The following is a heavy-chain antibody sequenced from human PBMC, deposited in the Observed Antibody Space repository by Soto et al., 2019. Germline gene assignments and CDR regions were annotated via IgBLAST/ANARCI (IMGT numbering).Heavy chain of an antibody. Sequence: SETLSLTCIVSGDSISSRAYYWAWIRQPPGQGLEWIGSIYSTGSTYYKPALKSRALMSADMSNNHFSLKLTSVTAADTGVYFCARTVVVAETYAFDVWGQGTMVTVSS. CDR1: GDSISSRAYY. CDR2: IYSTGST. D-gene: IGHD2-15*01. J-gene: IGHJ3*01. CDR3: ARTVVVAETYAFDV. V-gene: IGHV4-39*01.